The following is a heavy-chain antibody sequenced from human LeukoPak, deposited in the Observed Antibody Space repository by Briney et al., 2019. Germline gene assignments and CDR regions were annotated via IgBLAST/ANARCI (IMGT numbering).Heavy chain of an antibody. D-gene: IGHD7-27*01. CDR1: GFTVSSNY. CDR2: IYKSAIT. V-gene: IGHV3-53*01. CDR3: ARDLILGDY. Sequence: GGSLRLSCAASGFTVSSNYMTWVRQAPGKGLEWVSVIYKSAITYYADTVKGRFTISRDNSKNTLYLQMNSLRAEDTAVYYCARDLILGDYWGQGTLVTVSS. J-gene: IGHJ4*02.